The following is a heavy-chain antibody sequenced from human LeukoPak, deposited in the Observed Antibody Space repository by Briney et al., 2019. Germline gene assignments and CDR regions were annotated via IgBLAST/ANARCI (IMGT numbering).Heavy chain of an antibody. CDR2: ISYDGSNK. Sequence: QPGGSLRLSCAASGFTFSSYAMHWVRQAPGKGLEWVAVISYDGSNKYYADSAKGRFTISRDNSKNTLYLQMNSLRAEDTAVYYCASYYYDSSGYYTTTFDYWGQGTLVTVSS. D-gene: IGHD3-22*01. J-gene: IGHJ4*02. V-gene: IGHV3-30-3*01. CDR3: ASYYYDSSGYYTTTFDY. CDR1: GFTFSSYA.